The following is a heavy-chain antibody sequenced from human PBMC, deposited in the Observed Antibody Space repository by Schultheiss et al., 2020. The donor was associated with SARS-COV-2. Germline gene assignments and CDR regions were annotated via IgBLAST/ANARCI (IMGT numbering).Heavy chain of an antibody. Sequence: SQTLSLTCAVYGGSFSGYYWSWIRQPPGKGLEWIGEINHSGSTYYNPSLKSRVTISVDTSKNQFSLKLSSVTAADTAVYYCARDLGPNWFDPWGQGTLVTVSS. V-gene: IGHV4-34*01. CDR3: ARDLGPNWFDP. J-gene: IGHJ5*02. CDR1: GGSFSGYY. D-gene: IGHD7-27*01. CDR2: INHSGST.